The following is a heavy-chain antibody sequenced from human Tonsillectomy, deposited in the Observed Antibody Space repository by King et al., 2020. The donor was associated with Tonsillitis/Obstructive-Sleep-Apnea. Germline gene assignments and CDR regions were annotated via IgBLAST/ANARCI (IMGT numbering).Heavy chain of an antibody. D-gene: IGHD6-6*01. Sequence: VQLQQWGAGLLKPSETLSLTCAVYGGSFSGYYWSWIRQPPGKGLEWIGEIDHSGSLNYNPSLKSRVTISVDTSMNLFSLKLSSVTAADTAVYYCARASEAFDIWGQGTMVTVSS. J-gene: IGHJ3*02. CDR3: ARASEAFDI. CDR2: IDHSGSL. V-gene: IGHV4-34*01. CDR1: GGSFSGYY.